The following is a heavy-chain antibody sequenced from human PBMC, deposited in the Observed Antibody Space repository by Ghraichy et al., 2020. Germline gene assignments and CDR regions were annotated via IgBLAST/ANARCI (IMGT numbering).Heavy chain of an antibody. CDR3: AIASGYT. Sequence: GGSLRLSCAASGFAFSSYWMTWVRQAPGKGLEWVANIKQDGSEKYYVDSLKGRFTISRDNAKNSLFLQMNSLRVEDTAVYYCAIASGYTWGQGTLVTVSS. V-gene: IGHV3-7*01. J-gene: IGHJ4*02. D-gene: IGHD3-22*01. CDR2: IKQDGSEK. CDR1: GFAFSSYW.